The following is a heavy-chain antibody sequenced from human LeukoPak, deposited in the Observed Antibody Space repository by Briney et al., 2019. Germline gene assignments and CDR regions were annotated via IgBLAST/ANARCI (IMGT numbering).Heavy chain of an antibody. V-gene: IGHV3-66*01. CDR1: GFTFSRYE. J-gene: IGHJ4*02. CDR2: IYSGGNT. CDR3: PRDRSTSSFLVYLHY. D-gene: IGHD6-6*01. Sequence: GGSLRLSCAASGFTFSRYEMNWVRQAPGKGLEWVSVIYSGGNTYYADSVKGRFTTSRDNSKNTLYLQMNSLRAEDTAVYYCPRDRSTSSFLVYLHYWGQGTLVTVSS.